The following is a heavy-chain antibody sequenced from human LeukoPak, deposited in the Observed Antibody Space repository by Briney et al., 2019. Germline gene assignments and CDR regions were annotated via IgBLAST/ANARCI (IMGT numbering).Heavy chain of an antibody. CDR1: GGTFSSYA. D-gene: IGHD3-10*01. V-gene: IGHV1-69*05. Sequence: ASVKVSCKASGGTFSSYAISWVRQAPGQGLEWMGGIIPIFGTANYAQKFQGRVTITTDESTSTAYMELSSLRSEDTAVYYRARDLGYGSGSYNAFDIWGQGTMVTVSS. CDR2: IIPIFGTA. CDR3: ARDLGYGSGSYNAFDI. J-gene: IGHJ3*02.